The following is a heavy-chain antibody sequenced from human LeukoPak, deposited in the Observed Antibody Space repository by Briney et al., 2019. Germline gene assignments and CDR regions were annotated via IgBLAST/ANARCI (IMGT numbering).Heavy chain of an antibody. D-gene: IGHD3-16*01. V-gene: IGHV1-2*02. J-gene: IGHJ4*02. CDR2: INPNSGGT. CDR1: GYTFTSYY. CDR3: ARDAQAGGGVDY. Sequence: GASVKVSCKASGYTFTSYYVHWVRQAPGQGLEWMGWINPNSGGTNYAQNFQGRVTLTRDTSISIAYMEVNSLTSDDTAVYYCARDAQAGGGVDYWGQGTLVTVSS.